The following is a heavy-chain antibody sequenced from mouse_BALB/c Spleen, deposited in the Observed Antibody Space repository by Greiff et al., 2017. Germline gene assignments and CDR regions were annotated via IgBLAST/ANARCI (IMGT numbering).Heavy chain of an antibody. V-gene: IGHV2-9*02. D-gene: IGHD2-3*01. CDR2: IWAGGST. CDR3: ARDGGLLNAMDY. CDR1: GFSLTSYG. J-gene: IGHJ4*01. Sequence: VKVVESGPGLVAPSQSLSITCTVSGFSLTSYGVHWVRQPPGKGLEWLGVIWAGGSTNYNSALMSRLSISKDNSKSQVFLKMNSLQTDDTAMYYCARDGGLLNAMDYWGQGTSVTVSS.